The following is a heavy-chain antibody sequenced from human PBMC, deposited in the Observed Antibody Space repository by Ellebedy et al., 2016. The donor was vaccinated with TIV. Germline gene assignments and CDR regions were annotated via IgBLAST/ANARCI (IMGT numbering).Heavy chain of an antibody. Sequence: SETLSLXCTVSGGSISGYYWSWIRQSPGVGLEWIGYIHYRGNTDYNPSLQSRVTISVDTSQNQFSLKLSSVTPEDTAIYYCTRDRVGTTGVWGQGTLVTVSS. J-gene: IGHJ4*02. D-gene: IGHD1-26*01. CDR1: GGSISGYY. CDR3: TRDRVGTTGV. CDR2: IHYRGNT. V-gene: IGHV4-59*01.